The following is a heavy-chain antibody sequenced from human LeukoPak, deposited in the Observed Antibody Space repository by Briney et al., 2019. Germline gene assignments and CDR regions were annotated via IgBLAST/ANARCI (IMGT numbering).Heavy chain of an antibody. Sequence: SETLSLTCTVSGGSVSSDYCNWIRQPPGKGLEWIGYIYYIGSTNYNPSLKSRVTISVETSKNQFSLKLNSVTAADTAVYYCATGAGGWFHPWGQGTLVTVSS. CDR3: ATGAGGWFHP. V-gene: IGHV4-59*02. CDR2: IYYIGST. J-gene: IGHJ5*02. CDR1: GGSVSSDY.